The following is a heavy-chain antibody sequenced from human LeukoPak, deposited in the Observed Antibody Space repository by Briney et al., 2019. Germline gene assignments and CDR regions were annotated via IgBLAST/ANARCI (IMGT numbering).Heavy chain of an antibody. CDR1: GYLVSTNY. J-gene: IGHJ4*02. CDR3: ARGHSSGNPDPFDY. Sequence: GGSLRLSCAASGYLVSTNYMSWVRQAPGKGLEWVSVKYSGGAIHYADSVKGRFTISRDNSKNTLYLQMTSLSAHDPAMYFCARGHSSGNPDPFDYWGQGALVIVSS. V-gene: IGHV3-53*01. CDR2: KYSGGAI. D-gene: IGHD6-19*01.